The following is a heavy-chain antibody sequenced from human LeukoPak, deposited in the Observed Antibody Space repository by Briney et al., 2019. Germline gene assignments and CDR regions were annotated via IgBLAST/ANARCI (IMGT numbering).Heavy chain of an antibody. V-gene: IGHV1-18*01. J-gene: IGHJ6*02. Sequence: ASVKVSCKASGYTFTSYGISWVRQAPGQGLEWMGWISAYNGNTNYAQKLQGRVIMTTDTSTSTAYMELRSLRSDDTAVYYCARDRALMITFGGVIVIPPGEDGMDVWGQGTTVTVSS. CDR2: ISAYNGNT. D-gene: IGHD3-16*02. CDR3: ARDRALMITFGGVIVIPPGEDGMDV. CDR1: GYTFTSYG.